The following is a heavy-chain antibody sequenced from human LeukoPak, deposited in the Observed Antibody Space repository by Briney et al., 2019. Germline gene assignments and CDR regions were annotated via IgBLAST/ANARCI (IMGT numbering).Heavy chain of an antibody. CDR3: ARSKHSYSSSWYANYYYYGMDV. D-gene: IGHD6-13*01. CDR2: INPNSGGT. J-gene: IGHJ6*02. V-gene: IGHV1-2*02. CDR1: GYTFTGYY. Sequence: ASVKVSCKASGYTFTGYYMHWVRQAPGQGLEWMGWINPNSGGTNYAQKFQGRVTTTRDTSISTAYMELSRLRSDDTAVYYCARSKHSYSSSWYANYYYYGMDVWGQGTTVTVSS.